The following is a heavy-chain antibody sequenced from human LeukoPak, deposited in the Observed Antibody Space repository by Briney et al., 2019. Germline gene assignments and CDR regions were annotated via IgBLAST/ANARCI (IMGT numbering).Heavy chain of an antibody. CDR3: ARERVPAAPALSDWYFDL. CDR2: IYYSGST. D-gene: IGHD2-2*01. CDR1: GGSISSSSYY. Sequence: PSETLSLTCTVSGGSISSSSYYWGWIHQPPGKGLEWIGSIYYSGSTYYNPSLKSRVTISVDTSKNQFSLKLSSVTAADTAVYYCARERVPAAPALSDWYFDLWGRGTLVTVSS. J-gene: IGHJ2*01. V-gene: IGHV4-39*07.